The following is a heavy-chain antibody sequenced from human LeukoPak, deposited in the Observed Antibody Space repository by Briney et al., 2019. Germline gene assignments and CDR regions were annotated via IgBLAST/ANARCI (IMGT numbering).Heavy chain of an antibody. J-gene: IGHJ4*02. D-gene: IGHD6-19*01. CDR3: ARASQWLAFDN. V-gene: IGHV3-66*01. CDR1: RFTVTSNY. Sequence: GGSLRLSCAASRFTVTSNYMSWVRQAPGKGLEWVSVIYNGGSTSYADSVKSRFTISRDNSKNTLYLQMTSLRAEDTAVYFCARASQWLAFDNWGQGTLVTVSS. CDR2: IYNGGST.